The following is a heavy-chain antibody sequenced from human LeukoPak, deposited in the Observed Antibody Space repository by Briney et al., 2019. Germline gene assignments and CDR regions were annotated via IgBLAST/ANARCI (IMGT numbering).Heavy chain of an antibody. CDR2: IKRDVSVK. D-gene: IGHD1-20*01. J-gene: IGHJ4*02. V-gene: IGHV3-7*01. CDR1: GFTFSSYW. CDR3: ARLSGDITVFDL. Sequence: GGSLRLSCAASGFTFSSYWMSCVRQAPGKGLEWVASIKRDVSVKKYVDSVQGRFTVSRDNTKNSLYLQMNSVRADDTAVYYCARLSGDITVFDLWGQGTLVTVSS.